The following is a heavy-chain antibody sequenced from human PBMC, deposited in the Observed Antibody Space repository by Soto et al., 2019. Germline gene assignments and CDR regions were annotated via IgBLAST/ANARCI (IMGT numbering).Heavy chain of an antibody. D-gene: IGHD2-15*01. CDR2: ISAYNGNT. CDR3: ARSLALAVAASNNYLDP. J-gene: IGHJ5*02. V-gene: IGHV1-18*04. CDR1: GYEFTNCG. Sequence: QVQLVQSGTEVKKPGASVKVSCKASGYEFTNCGISWVRQAPGQGLEWMGWISAYNGNTKYEQTLQGRITMSTDTSTGTAYMELRRLRSDDTALYYCARSLALAVAASNNYLDPWGQGTLVIVSS.